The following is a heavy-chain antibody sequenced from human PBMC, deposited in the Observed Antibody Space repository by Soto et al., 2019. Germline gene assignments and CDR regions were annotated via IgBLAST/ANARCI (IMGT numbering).Heavy chain of an antibody. CDR1: GGTFSSYA. CDR3: ARGNNIVATLFDP. CDR2: IIPIFGTA. J-gene: IGHJ5*02. Sequence: SVKVSCKASGGTFSSYAISWVRQAPGQGLEWMGGIIPIFGTANYAQKFQGRVTITADESTSTAYMELSSLRPEDTAVYYCARGNNIVATLFDPWGQGTLVTVSS. D-gene: IGHD5-12*01. V-gene: IGHV1-69*13.